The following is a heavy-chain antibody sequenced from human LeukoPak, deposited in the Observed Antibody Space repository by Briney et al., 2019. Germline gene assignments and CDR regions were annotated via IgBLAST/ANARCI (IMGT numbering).Heavy chain of an antibody. J-gene: IGHJ2*01. Sequence: SETLSLTCAVYGGSFSGYYWSWIRQPPGKGLEWIGEINHSGSTNYNPSLKSRVTISVDKSKNQFSLKLGSVTAADTAVYYCGRGEQEHWYFDLWGRGTLVTVSS. CDR1: GGSFSGYY. CDR3: GRGEQEHWYFDL. CDR2: INHSGST. V-gene: IGHV4-34*01. D-gene: IGHD1-1*01.